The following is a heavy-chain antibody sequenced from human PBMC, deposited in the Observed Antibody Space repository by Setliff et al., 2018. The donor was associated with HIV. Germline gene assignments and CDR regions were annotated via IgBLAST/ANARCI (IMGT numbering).Heavy chain of an antibody. CDR1: GDSISSHY. CDR2: MYSSGRV. J-gene: IGHJ6*02. Sequence: PSETLSLTCTVSGDSISSHYWSWIRQRPGKGLEWMGTMYSSGRVSYNSSLKTRVTISGDTSKNHFSLNMTSVTAADPAVYYCARPVSKYFYAMDVWGLGTTVNVS. CDR3: ARPVSKYFYAMDV. V-gene: IGHV4-59*11.